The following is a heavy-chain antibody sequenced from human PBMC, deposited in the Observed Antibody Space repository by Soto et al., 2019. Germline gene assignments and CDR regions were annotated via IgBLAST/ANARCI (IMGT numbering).Heavy chain of an antibody. CDR1: GFTFSSYA. V-gene: IGHV3-23*01. CDR2: ISGSGGST. Sequence: GGSLRLSCAASGFTFSSYAMSWVRQAPGKGLEWVSAISGSGGSTYYADSVKGRFTISRDNSKNTLYLQMNSLRAEDAAVYYCWRNDDFWSGYYYYYYGMDVWGQGTTVTVSS. CDR3: WRNDDFWSGYYYYYYGMDV. D-gene: IGHD3-3*01. J-gene: IGHJ6*02.